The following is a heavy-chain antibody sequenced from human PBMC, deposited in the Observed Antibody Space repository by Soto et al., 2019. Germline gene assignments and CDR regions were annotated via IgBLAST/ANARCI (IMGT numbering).Heavy chain of an antibody. J-gene: IGHJ3*01. D-gene: IGHD4-17*01. CDR1: GFTFSNYA. CDR3: AKVRLTDYHRYASNR. V-gene: IGHV3-23*01. CDR2: ISPNGDST. Sequence: EVQLLESGGGLVKPGGSLRLSCAASGFTFSNYAMNWVRQAPGRGLEWVSIISPNGDSTYYADSVKGRFTISRDNFQNTVVLQMNRLRSVETAIYCWAKVRLTDYHRYASNRRAQGTFVTVS.